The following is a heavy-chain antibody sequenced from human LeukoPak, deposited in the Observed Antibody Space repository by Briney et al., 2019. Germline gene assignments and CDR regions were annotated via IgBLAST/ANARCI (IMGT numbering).Heavy chain of an antibody. CDR3: ARGYGSGSY. Sequence: PSETLSLTCAVYGGSFSGYYWSWIRQPPGKGLEWIGEINHSGRTNYNPSLKSRVTISVDTSKNQFSLKLSSVTAADTAVYYCARGYGSGSYWGQGTLVTVSS. J-gene: IGHJ4*02. V-gene: IGHV4-34*01. D-gene: IGHD3-10*01. CDR2: INHSGRT. CDR1: GGSFSGYY.